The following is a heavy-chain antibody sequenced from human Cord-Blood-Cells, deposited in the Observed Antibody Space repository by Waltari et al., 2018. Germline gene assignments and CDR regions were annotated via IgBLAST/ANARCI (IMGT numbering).Heavy chain of an antibody. D-gene: IGHD3-3*01. CDR3: AREGNDFWSGSNWFDP. CDR1: GFTFSSYW. J-gene: IGHJ5*02. CDR2: IKQDGSEK. Sequence: EVQLVESGGGLVQPGGSLRLSCAASGFTFSSYWMSWVCQAPGKGLEWVANIKQDGSEKYYVDSVKGRFTISRDNAKNSLYLQMNSLRAEDTAVYYCAREGNDFWSGSNWFDPWGQGTLVTVSS. V-gene: IGHV3-7*01.